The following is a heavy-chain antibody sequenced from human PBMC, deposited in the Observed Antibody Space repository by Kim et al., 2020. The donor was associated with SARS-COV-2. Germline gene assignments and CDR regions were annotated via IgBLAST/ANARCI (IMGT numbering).Heavy chain of an antibody. CDR1: GGSVSSGSYY. V-gene: IGHV4-61*01. D-gene: IGHD2-15*01. CDR2: IDYSGST. Sequence: SETLSLTCTVSGGSVSSGSYYWSWIRQPPGKGVDWIGYIDYSGSTYYNPSLKSRVTMSVDTSKNQFSLKLSSVTAAATAEYYCAGLGVAATPFFSFDYWG. CDR3: AGLGVAATPFFSFDY. J-gene: IGHJ4*01.